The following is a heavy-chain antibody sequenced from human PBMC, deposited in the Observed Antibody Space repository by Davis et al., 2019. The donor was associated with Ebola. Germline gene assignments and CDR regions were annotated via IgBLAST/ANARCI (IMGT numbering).Heavy chain of an antibody. CDR2: INPITSGT. CDR3: AREGGRYYDSGGYVFDI. J-gene: IGHJ3*02. D-gene: IGHD3-22*01. CDR1: GYRFTSYY. V-gene: IGHV1-46*01. Sequence: ASVKVSCKASGYRFTSYYMHWVRQAPGQGLEWMGIINPITSGTSYAQNFQVRVNMTRDTSTSTVYMELSSLRSEDTAVYYCAREGGRYYDSGGYVFDIWGQGTMVKVSS.